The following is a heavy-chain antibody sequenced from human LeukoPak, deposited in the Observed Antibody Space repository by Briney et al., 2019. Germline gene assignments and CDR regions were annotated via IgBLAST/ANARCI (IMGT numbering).Heavy chain of an antibody. CDR3: ARGGSTYFQH. CDR1: GFTFDDYA. Sequence: GRSLRLSCAASGFTFDDYAMHWVRQAPGKGLEWVSGISWNSGSIGYADSVKGRFTISRDNAKNSLYLQMNSLSAEDTAVYYCARGGSTYFQHWGQGTLVTVSS. CDR2: ISWNSGSI. D-gene: IGHD5/OR15-5a*01. V-gene: IGHV3-9*01. J-gene: IGHJ1*01.